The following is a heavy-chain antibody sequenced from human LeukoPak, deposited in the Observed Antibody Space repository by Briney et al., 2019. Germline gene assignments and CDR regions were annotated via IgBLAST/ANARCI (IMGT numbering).Heavy chain of an antibody. V-gene: IGHV3-21*01. D-gene: IGHD2-2*01. CDR3: ARDTGYCSSTSCYRVIGAFDI. CDR2: ISSSSSYI. Sequence: GGSLRLSCAASGFTFSGYSMNWVRQAPGKGLEWVSSISSSSSYIYYADSVKGRFTISRDNAKNSLYLQMNSLRAEDTAVYYCARDTGYCSSTSCYRVIGAFDIWGQGTMVTVSS. J-gene: IGHJ3*02. CDR1: GFTFSGYS.